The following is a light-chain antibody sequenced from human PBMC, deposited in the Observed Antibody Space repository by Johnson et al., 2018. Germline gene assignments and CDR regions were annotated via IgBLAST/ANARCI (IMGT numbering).Light chain of an antibody. CDR2: ENN. Sequence: QSVLTQPPSVSAAPGQKVTISCSGSSSNIGNNYVSWYQQLPGTAPKLLIYENNKRPSGIPDRFSGSKSGPSATLGITGLQTGDEADYYCGTWDCSRSAGNVFGTGTKVTVL. CDR3: GTWDCSRSAGNV. CDR1: SSNIGNNY. J-gene: IGLJ1*01. V-gene: IGLV1-51*02.